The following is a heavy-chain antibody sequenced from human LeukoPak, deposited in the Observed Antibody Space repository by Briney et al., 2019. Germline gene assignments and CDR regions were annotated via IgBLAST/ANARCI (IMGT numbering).Heavy chain of an antibody. CDR3: ARGSNPYCSGGSCYFDY. D-gene: IGHD2-15*01. CDR1: GFTFSSYA. CDR2: ISYDGSNK. J-gene: IGHJ4*02. V-gene: IGHV3-30-3*01. Sequence: GGSLRLSCAASGFTFSSYAMHWVRQAPGKGLGWVAVISYDGSNKYYADSVKGRFTISRDNSKNTLYLQMNSLRAEDTAVYYCARGSNPYCSGGSCYFDYWGQGTLVTVSS.